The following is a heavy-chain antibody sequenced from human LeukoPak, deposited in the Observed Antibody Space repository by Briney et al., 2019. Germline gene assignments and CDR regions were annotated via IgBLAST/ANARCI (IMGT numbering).Heavy chain of an antibody. CDR2: IYYSGST. V-gene: IGHV4-59*11. J-gene: IGHJ3*02. CDR1: GGSISSHY. Sequence: SETLSLTCTVSGGSISSHYWSWIRQPPGRGLEWIGYIYYSGSTNYNPSLKSRVTISVDTSKNQFSLKLSSVTAADTAVYYCARALEVTDAFDIWGQGTMVTVSS. CDR3: ARALEVTDAFDI. D-gene: IGHD4-23*01.